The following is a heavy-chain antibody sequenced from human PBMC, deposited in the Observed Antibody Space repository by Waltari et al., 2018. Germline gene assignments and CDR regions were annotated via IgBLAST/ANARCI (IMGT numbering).Heavy chain of an antibody. CDR1: GYTLTELS. Sequence: QVQLVQSGAEVKKPGASVKVSCKVSGYTLTELSMHWVRQAPGKGLEWMGGIVPEEGETIYAQKFQGRVTMTEDTSTDAAYMELSGLRSEDTAVYYWASRADSSGYGDAFDIWGQGTMVTVSS. CDR3: ASRADSSGYGDAFDI. D-gene: IGHD3-22*01. J-gene: IGHJ3*02. CDR2: IVPEEGET. V-gene: IGHV1-24*01.